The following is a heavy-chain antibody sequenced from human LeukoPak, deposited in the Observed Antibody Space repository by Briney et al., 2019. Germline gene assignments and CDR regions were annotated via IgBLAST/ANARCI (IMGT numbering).Heavy chain of an antibody. V-gene: IGHV1-69*06. CDR2: IIPIFGTA. D-gene: IGHD5-18*01. J-gene: IGHJ4*02. CDR1: GYTFTSYD. CDR3: ARQMQLWLFDF. Sequence: SVKVSCKASGYTFTSYDINWVRQAPGQGLEWMGGIIPIFGTANYAQKFQDRVTITADKSTSTAYMELGSLRSEDTAVYYCARQMQLWLFDFWGQGTLVTVSS.